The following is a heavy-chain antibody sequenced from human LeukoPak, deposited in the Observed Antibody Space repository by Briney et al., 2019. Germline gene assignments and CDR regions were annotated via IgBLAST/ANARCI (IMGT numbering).Heavy chain of an antibody. J-gene: IGHJ6*02. CDR2: ISYDGSNK. Sequence: PGGSLRLSCAASGFIFSSYGMHWVRQDPVKGLEWVAVISYDGSNKYYADSVKGRFTISRDNSKNTLSLQMNNLRAEDTAVYYCAKSSITMVRGVKKGYYGLDVWGQGTTVTVSS. D-gene: IGHD3-10*01. CDR3: AKSSITMVRGVKKGYYGLDV. V-gene: IGHV3-30*18. CDR1: GFIFSSYG.